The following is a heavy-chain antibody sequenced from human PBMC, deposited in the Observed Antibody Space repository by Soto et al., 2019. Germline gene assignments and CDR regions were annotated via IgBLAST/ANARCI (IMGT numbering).Heavy chain of an antibody. CDR3: ARVLKRFAYYYGSGSYYLPQNGYYYGMDV. CDR2: VSSSSIYI. CDR1: GFTFSSYS. V-gene: IGHV3-21*01. J-gene: IGHJ6*02. Sequence: GGSLRLSCAASGFTFSSYSRNWVRQAPGKGLEWVSSVSSSSIYIYYADSVKGRFTIPRDNAKNSPYLQMNSLRAEDTALYYCARVLKRFAYYYGSGSYYLPQNGYYYGMDVWGQGTTVTVSS. D-gene: IGHD3-10*01.